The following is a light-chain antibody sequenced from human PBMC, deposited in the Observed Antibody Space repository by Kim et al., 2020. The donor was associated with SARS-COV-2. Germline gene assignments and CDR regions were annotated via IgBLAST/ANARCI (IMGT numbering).Light chain of an antibody. CDR2: LGS. J-gene: IGKJ2*01. Sequence: EQASISCRSGQSLLHSNGYNYLDWYLQKPGQSPQLLIYLGSNRAAGVPDRFSGSGSGTDFTLKITRVEAEDVGIYYCMQSLQAPRTFGQGTKLEI. CDR3: MQSLQAPRT. V-gene: IGKV2-28*01. CDR1: QSLLHSNGYNY.